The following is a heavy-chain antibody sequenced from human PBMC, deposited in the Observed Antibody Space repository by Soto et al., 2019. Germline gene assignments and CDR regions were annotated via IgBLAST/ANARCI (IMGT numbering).Heavy chain of an antibody. CDR2: LVVSDDR. V-gene: IGHV3-21*01. CDR1: GFTLSLYT. CDR3: ARLTGIPESAPLEEDN. Sequence: VQLLESGGGLVKPGGSLKLSCAASGFTLSLYTINWVRQAPGKGLEWVSSLVVSDDRFYADSVKGRFTISRDNAKNSLYLEMHGLRAEDTSVYYCARLTGIPESAPLEEDNWGQGTLVTVSA. J-gene: IGHJ4*02. D-gene: IGHD1-1*01.